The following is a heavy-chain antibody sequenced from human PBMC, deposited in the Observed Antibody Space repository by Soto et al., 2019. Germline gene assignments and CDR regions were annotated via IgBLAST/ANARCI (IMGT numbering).Heavy chain of an antibody. CDR1: GGSFSGYY. Sequence: SETLSLTCAVYGGSFSGYYWIWIRQPPGNGLEWIGEINHRGSTNYNPSLKSRVTISVDTSKNQFSLKLSSVTAADTAVYYCARAVGYCSSTSCYKFDYRGQGTLVTVSS. V-gene: IGHV4-34*01. D-gene: IGHD2-2*02. CDR2: INHRGST. CDR3: ARAVGYCSSTSCYKFDY. J-gene: IGHJ4*02.